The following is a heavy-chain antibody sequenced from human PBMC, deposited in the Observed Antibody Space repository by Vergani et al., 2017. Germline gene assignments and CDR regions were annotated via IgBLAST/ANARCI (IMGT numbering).Heavy chain of an antibody. V-gene: IGHV3-30*03. CDR1: GFTSTYYG. D-gene: IGHD1-1*01. J-gene: IGHJ1*01. CDR3: ATKSCGTPGWQIGYCRE. Sequence: QVHLVESGGGVVQPGRSLRLSCVVSGFTSTYYGMHWVRQAPGKGLEWVAVISYDGTQKYYADSLKGRFTISRANSKSTLYLQMNSLRTEDTAVYYCATKSCGTPGWQIGYCREGGQGTLVTVSS. CDR2: ISYDGTQK.